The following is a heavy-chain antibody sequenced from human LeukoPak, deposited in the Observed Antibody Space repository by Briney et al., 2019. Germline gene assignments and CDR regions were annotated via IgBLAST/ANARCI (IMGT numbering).Heavy chain of an antibody. Sequence: GGSLRLSCAASGFTFSSYAMGWVRQAPGKGLEWVSAISGSGGSTYYADSVKGRFTISRDNSKNTLYLQMNSLRAEDTAVYYCAKGQITMIVVVPYYFDYWGQGTLVTVSS. CDR1: GFTFSSYA. D-gene: IGHD3-22*01. CDR3: AKGQITMIVVVPYYFDY. CDR2: ISGSGGST. V-gene: IGHV3-23*01. J-gene: IGHJ4*02.